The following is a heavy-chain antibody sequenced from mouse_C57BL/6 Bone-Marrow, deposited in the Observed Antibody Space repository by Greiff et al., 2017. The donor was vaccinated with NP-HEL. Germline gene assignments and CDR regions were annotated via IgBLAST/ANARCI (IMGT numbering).Heavy chain of an antibody. CDR2: ISYDGSN. J-gene: IGHJ1*03. V-gene: IGHV3-6*01. D-gene: IGHD2-5*01. CDR1: GYSITSGYY. Sequence: ESGPGLVKPSQSLSLTCSVTGYSITSGYYWNWIRQFPGNKLEWMGYISYDGSNNYNPSLKNRISITRDTSKNQFFLKLNSVTTEDTATYYCARDSNFHWYFDVWGTGTTVTVSS. CDR3: ARDSNFHWYFDV.